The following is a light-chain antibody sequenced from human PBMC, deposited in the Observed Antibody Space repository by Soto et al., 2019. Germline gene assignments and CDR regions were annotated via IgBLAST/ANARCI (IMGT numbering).Light chain of an antibody. J-gene: IGLJ3*02. CDR2: DVS. CDR1: SGDVGGYNF. V-gene: IGLV2-11*01. CDR3: CSYGGSYTWV. Sequence: QSALTQPRSVSGSPGQSVTISCTGTSGDVGGYNFVSWYQQHPSKAPTLMIFDVSQRPSGVPDRSSGSKSGNTASLTISGLQADDEADYYCCSYGGSYTWVFGGGTKVTVL.